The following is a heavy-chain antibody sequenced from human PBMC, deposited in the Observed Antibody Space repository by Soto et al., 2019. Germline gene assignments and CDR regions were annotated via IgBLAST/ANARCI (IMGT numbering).Heavy chain of an antibody. Sequence: SETLCLSCRLSGASMTSTTYFWAWIRQPPGKGLEWVGSIYYSGKTHYKPSLKSRTTTXXXXSXDXFXLXXXSVTXGDTAVYYCEKNLPRTGRFDYWGQGTVVT. J-gene: IGHJ4*02. CDR1: GASMTSTTYF. CDR2: IYYSGKT. CDR3: EKNLPRTGRFDY. V-gene: IGHV4-39*01.